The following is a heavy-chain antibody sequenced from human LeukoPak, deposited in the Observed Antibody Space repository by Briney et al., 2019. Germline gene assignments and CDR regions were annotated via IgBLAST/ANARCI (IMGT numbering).Heavy chain of an antibody. Sequence: GGSLRLSCAASGFTFSDYYVSWIRQVPGKGLEWVSYIGLSDTSIYYADSLKGRFAISRDNAKDSLYLHLHSLRAEDTAVYYCAKAGAPAFLTGYYISYYYYGMDVWGQGTTVTVSS. CDR2: IGLSDTSI. CDR3: AKAGAPAFLTGYYISYYYYGMDV. V-gene: IGHV3-11*01. D-gene: IGHD3-9*01. J-gene: IGHJ6*02. CDR1: GFTFSDYY.